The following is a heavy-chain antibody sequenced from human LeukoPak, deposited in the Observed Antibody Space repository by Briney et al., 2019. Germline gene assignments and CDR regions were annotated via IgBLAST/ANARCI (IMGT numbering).Heavy chain of an antibody. CDR2: INPSSVTT. V-gene: IGHV1-46*01. CDR3: ARGLRYLDWTRYTSSFGMDV. Sequence: GASVKVSCKASVYTFTSYYIHWVRQAHGQRLWWMGMINPSSVTTSYAQKFQGRVTVTRDTSTSTVYMEPSSLRSEDTAVYYCARGLRYLDWTRYTSSFGMDVWGKGTTVTVSS. J-gene: IGHJ6*04. D-gene: IGHD3-9*01. CDR1: VYTFTSYY.